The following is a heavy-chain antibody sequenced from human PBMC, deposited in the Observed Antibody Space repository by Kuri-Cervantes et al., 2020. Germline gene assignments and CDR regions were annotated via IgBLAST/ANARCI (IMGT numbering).Heavy chain of an antibody. CDR2: ISAYNGNT. V-gene: IGHV1-18*01. CDR1: GYTFTSYG. J-gene: IGHJ4*02. D-gene: IGHD6-19*01. CDR3: ATGLAVGQPLYYFDY. Sequence: ASVKVSCKASGYTFTSYGISWVRQAPGQGLEWMGWISAYNGNTNYAQKLQGRVTMTTDTSTSTAYMEPRSLRSEDTAVYYCATGLAVGQPLYYFDYWGQGTLVTVSS.